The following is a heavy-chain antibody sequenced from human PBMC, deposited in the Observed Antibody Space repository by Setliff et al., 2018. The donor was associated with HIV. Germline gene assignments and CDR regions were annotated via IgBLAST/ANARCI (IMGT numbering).Heavy chain of an antibody. CDR3: ARAQIAAPRPYEY. V-gene: IGHV4-34*01. CDR2: INHRGIA. CDR1: GGSFSGHY. D-gene: IGHD6-6*01. Sequence: KTSETLSLTCAVYGGSFSGHYWTWIRQSPSGLEWIGEINHRGIANSSPSLKSRVTISIDTSKNQFSLRLTSVTAADTALYYCARAQIAAPRPYEYWGQGTLVTVSS. J-gene: IGHJ4*02.